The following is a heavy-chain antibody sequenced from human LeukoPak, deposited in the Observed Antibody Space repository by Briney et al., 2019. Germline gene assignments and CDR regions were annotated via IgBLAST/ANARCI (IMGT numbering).Heavy chain of an antibody. V-gene: IGHV4-59*01. CDR1: GGSISSYY. J-gene: IGHJ4*02. CDR2: IYYSGST. Sequence: PSETLSLTCTVSGGSISSYYWSWIRQPPGKGLEWIGYIYYSGSTNYNPSLESRVTISVDTSKNQFSLKLSSVTAADTAVYYCARGLWTFDYWGQGTLVTVSS. CDR3: ARGLWTFDY. D-gene: IGHD5-18*01.